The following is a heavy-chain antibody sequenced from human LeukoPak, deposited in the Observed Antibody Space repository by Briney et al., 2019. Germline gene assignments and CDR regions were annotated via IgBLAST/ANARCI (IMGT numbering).Heavy chain of an antibody. D-gene: IGHD3-10*01. CDR1: GGSISSYY. CDR3: AGLGVVAPYGSGSNNWFDP. CDR2: IYYSGST. Sequence: SETLSLTCTVSGGSISSYYWSWIRQPPGKGLEWIGYIYYSGSTNYNPSLKSRVTISVDTSKNQFSLKLSSVTAADTAVYYCAGLGVVAPYGSGSNNWFDPWGQGTLVTVSS. J-gene: IGHJ5*02. V-gene: IGHV4-59*01.